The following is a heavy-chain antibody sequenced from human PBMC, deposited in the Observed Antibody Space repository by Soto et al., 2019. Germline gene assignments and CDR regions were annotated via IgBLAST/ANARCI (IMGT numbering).Heavy chain of an antibody. Sequence: GGSLRLSCAAPWFTFCSYSMSWVPQAPGKGLEWVSAISGSGGSTYYADSVKGRFTISRDNSKNTLYLQMNSLRAEDTAVYYCAKDQPYSSMDYWGQGTLVTVSS. CDR1: WFTFCSYS. CDR3: AKDQPYSSMDY. CDR2: ISGSGGST. V-gene: IGHV3-23*01. D-gene: IGHD6-13*01. J-gene: IGHJ4*02.